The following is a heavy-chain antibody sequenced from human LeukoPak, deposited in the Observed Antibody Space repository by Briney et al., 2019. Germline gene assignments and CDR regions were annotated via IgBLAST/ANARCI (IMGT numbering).Heavy chain of an antibody. CDR2: IYHSGST. J-gene: IGHJ3*02. CDR3: ARRPDSGELLYALDM. V-gene: IGHV4-59*08. Sequence: MASETLSLTCTVSGGSISGYYWSWIRQPPGKGLDWIGYIYHSGSTNYHPSLKSRVTMSVDTSKNQFSLKLSSVTAADTAVYYCARRPDSGELLYALDMWGQGTMVTVSS. D-gene: IGHD3-10*01. CDR1: GGSISGYY.